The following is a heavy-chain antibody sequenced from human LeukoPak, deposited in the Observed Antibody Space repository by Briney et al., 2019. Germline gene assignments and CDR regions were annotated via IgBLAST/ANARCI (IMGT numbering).Heavy chain of an antibody. V-gene: IGHV3-23*01. D-gene: IGHD2-2*01. CDR2: ISGAGGST. CDR1: GFTFSNYA. J-gene: IGHJ4*02. CDR3: AKSRESYWVPEFDY. Sequence: GGPLRLSCAASGFTFSNYAMSWVRQAPGKGLEWVSDISGAGGSTDYADSVKGRFTVSRDSSKNTLYLQMNSLRAEDTAVYYCAKSRESYWVPEFDYWGQGTLVTVSS.